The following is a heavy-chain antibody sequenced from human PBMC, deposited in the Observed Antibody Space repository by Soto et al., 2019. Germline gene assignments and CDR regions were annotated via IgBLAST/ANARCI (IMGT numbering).Heavy chain of an antibody. CDR3: ARYDDLKAFDL. V-gene: IGHV3-21*01. CDR2: ISSASSSI. J-gene: IGHJ3*01. CDR1: GFPFSCYS. Sequence: GGSLRLSCATSGFPFSCYSMNLVRQAPGKGLEWVASISSASSSIDFADSVKGRFTISRDNVKNSVFLQMKSLRAEDTGFYYCARYDDLKAFDLWGQGTMVTVSS. D-gene: IGHD1-1*01.